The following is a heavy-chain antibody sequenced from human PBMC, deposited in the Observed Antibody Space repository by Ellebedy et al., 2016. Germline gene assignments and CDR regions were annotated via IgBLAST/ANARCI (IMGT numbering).Heavy chain of an antibody. J-gene: IGHJ3*02. CDR2: ISSSSSTI. CDR1: GFTFSSYS. CDR3: ARDGYGDYGDAFDI. D-gene: IGHD4-17*01. V-gene: IGHV3-48*04. Sequence: ESLKISXASSGFTFSSYSITCVRQAPGKGLEWVSYISSSSSTIYYADSVKGRFTISRDNAKNSLYLQMNSLRAEDTAVYYCARDGYGDYGDAFDIWGQGTMVTVSS.